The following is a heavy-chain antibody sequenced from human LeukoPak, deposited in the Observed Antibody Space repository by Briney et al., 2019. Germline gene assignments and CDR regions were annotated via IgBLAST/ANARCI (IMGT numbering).Heavy chain of an antibody. CDR2: IYYSGST. J-gene: IGHJ3*02. CDR3: ARGRFLDAFDI. Sequence: SETLSLTCTLAGGSISSLYWSWIRQPPGKGLEWIGYIYYSGSTKYKPSLKSRVTISVDTSKNQFSLKLSYVTAADTAVYYCARGRFLDAFDIWGQGTMVTVSS. D-gene: IGHD3-3*01. CDR1: GGSISSLY. V-gene: IGHV4-59*11.